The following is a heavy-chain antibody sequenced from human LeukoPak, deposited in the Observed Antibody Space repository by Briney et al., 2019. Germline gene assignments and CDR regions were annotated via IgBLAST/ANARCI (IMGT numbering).Heavy chain of an antibody. CDR2: GSPNSGDT. J-gene: IGHJ4*02. V-gene: IGHV1-2*02. CDR3: ARESIGGRSGTFFDH. Sequence: ASVKVSCKASGYTLTGYNIHWVRQAPGQGLEWMGWGSPNSGDTRYAKNFQGRVTMTRDTSISTAYMELGSLTSDDTAVYYCARESIGGRSGTFFDHWGQGTLVTVSS. CDR1: GYTLTGYN. D-gene: IGHD2-15*01.